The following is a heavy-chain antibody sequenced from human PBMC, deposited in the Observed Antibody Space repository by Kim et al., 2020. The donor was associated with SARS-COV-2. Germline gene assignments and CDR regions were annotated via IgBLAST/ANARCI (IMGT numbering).Heavy chain of an antibody. Sequence: GGSLRLSCAACGFTVSSNYMSWVRQAPGKGLEWVSVIYSGGSTYYADSVKGRFTISRDNSKNTLYLQMNSLRAEDTAVYYCARDKPSSDYDILTGYPSRYYYYGMDVWGQGTTVTVSS. V-gene: IGHV3-53*01. CDR3: ARDKPSSDYDILTGYPSRYYYYGMDV. D-gene: IGHD3-9*01. CDR2: IYSGGST. J-gene: IGHJ6*02. CDR1: GFTVSSNY.